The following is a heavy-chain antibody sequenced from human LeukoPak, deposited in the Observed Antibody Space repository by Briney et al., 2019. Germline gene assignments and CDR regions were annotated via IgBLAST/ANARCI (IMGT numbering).Heavy chain of an antibody. Sequence: ASVKVSCKASGYTFTSYAMHWVRQAPGQRLEWMGWINAGNGNTKYSQEFQGRVTITRDTSASTAYMELSSLRSEDMAVYYCARAGVVPAAMQAQPETCDAFGIWGQGTMVTVSS. D-gene: IGHD2-2*01. J-gene: IGHJ3*02. CDR3: ARAGVVPAAMQAQPETCDAFGI. CDR1: GYTFTSYA. CDR2: INAGNGNT. V-gene: IGHV1-3*03.